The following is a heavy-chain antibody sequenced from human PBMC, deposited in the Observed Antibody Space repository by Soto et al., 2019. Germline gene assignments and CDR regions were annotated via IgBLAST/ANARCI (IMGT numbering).Heavy chain of an antibody. Sequence: QVQLVQSGAEVKKPGASVKVSCKAAGYTFSRYVMHWVRQAPGQRLEWMGWINAGNGNTKYSQKFQGRVTISRDTSASTAYMELSNLRSEDTAVYYCARDRLLWFGELNYWGQGAPVTVSS. J-gene: IGHJ4*02. CDR3: ARDRLLWFGELNY. V-gene: IGHV1-3*01. CDR1: GYTFSRYV. CDR2: INAGNGNT. D-gene: IGHD3-10*01.